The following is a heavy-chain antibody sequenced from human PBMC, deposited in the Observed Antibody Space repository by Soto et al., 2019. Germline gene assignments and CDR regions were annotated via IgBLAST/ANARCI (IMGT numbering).Heavy chain of an antibody. J-gene: IGHJ6*02. CDR2: ISYDGSNK. CDR3: ARDSSEYYDFWSGYSIKGMDV. CDR1: GVTFCSYA. D-gene: IGHD3-3*01. V-gene: IGHV3-30-3*01. Sequence: PGGSMRLSCAASGVTFCSYAVHGVRKAPGKGLEWVAVISYDGSNKYYADSVKGRFTISRDNSKNTLYLQMNSLRAEDTAVYYCARDSSEYYDFWSGYSIKGMDVWGQGPRSPSP.